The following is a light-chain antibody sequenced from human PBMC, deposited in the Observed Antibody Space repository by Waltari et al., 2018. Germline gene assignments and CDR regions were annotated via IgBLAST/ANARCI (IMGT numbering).Light chain of an antibody. V-gene: IGLV2-14*03. CDR2: DVS. CDR3: SSYTSSNTVV. J-gene: IGLJ2*01. Sequence: HSALTQPPSVSGSPGQSLPIPCSGSSRDVGGYNYVSWYLQYPGQAPKLIIYDVSQRPSEISDRFSGSKSGSTASLTISGLQAEDEADYYCSSYTSSNTVVFGGGTKVTVL. CDR1: SRDVGGYNY.